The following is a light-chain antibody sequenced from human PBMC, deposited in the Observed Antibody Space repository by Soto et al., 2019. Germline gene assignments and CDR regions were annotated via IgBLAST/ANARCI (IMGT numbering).Light chain of an antibody. Sequence: QSALTQPASVSGSPGQWITISCTGSSSDVGSSDRVSWYQQYPGKAPTLMIYEVNKRPSGISNRFSGSKSGNTASLTTSGLQAADEAPYYCFSSLGGPTWVFGGGTKLTVL. CDR3: FSSLGGPTWV. V-gene: IGLV2-23*02. CDR1: SSDVGSSDR. CDR2: EVN. J-gene: IGLJ3*02.